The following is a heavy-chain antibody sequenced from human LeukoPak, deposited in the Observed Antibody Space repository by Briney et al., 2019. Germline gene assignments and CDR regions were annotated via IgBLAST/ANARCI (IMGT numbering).Heavy chain of an antibody. CDR1: GYTLTDYY. V-gene: IGHV1-2*02. D-gene: IGHD1-1*01. Sequence: ASVKVSCKASGYTLTDYYIHWVRQAPGQGLEWMGWITPSSGGTIYAQKFQGRVTMTRDMSISTAYMELSRLRSDDTAVYYCAKVASTTRRHDAFDIWGQGTLVTVPS. CDR3: AKVASTTRRHDAFDI. J-gene: IGHJ3*02. CDR2: ITPSSGGT.